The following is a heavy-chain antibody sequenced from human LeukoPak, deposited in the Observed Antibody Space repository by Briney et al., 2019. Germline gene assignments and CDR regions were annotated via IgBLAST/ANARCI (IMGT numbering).Heavy chain of an antibody. CDR1: GFTFSRSA. V-gene: IGHV3-23*01. D-gene: IGHD6-13*01. CDR3: VKGRISEDGLDF. J-gene: IGHJ4*02. CDR2: ISSSGNT. Sequence: GGSLRLSCAASGFTFSRSAMTWVRQTPGKGLDWVSSISSSGNTYFADSVKGRFTISRDNSKNMLYLQMNSLRAEDTAVYYCVKGRISEDGLDFWGQGTLVTVSS.